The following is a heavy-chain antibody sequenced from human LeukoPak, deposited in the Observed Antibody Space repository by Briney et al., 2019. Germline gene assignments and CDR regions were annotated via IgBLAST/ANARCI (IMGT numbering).Heavy chain of an antibody. CDR3: ARDSSGWYWFDP. Sequence: SETLSLTCTVSGGSISSYYWSWIRQPPGKGLEWIGYIYYSGSTNYNPSLKSRVTISVDTSKNQFSLKLSSVTAADTAVYYCARDSSGWYWFDPWGQGTLVTVSS. J-gene: IGHJ5*02. V-gene: IGHV4-59*01. CDR2: IYYSGST. CDR1: GGSISSYY. D-gene: IGHD6-19*01.